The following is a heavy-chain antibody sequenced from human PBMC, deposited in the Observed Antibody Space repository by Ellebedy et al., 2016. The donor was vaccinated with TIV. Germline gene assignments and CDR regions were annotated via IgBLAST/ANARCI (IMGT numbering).Heavy chain of an antibody. CDR2: INGDGTTT. CDR3: ARRKREGDYDYFGFDH. CDR1: GFTFSSYW. Sequence: PGGSLRLPCAVSGFTFSSYWMQWVRQAPGKGLVWVSGINGDGTTTTYADSVKGRFTISRDNAKNTLYLQMNSLRVEDTAVYFCARRKREGDYDYFGFDHWGQGTLVTVSS. J-gene: IGHJ4*02. D-gene: IGHD5-12*01. V-gene: IGHV3-74*03.